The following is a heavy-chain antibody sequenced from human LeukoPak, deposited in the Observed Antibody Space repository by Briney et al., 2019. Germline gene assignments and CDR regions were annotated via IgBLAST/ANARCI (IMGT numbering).Heavy chain of an antibody. V-gene: IGHV3-7*01. CDR2: IKQDGSET. D-gene: IGHD5-24*01. CDR1: GFSFSNHW. Sequence: GGSLRLSCAASGFSFSNHWMNWVRQAPEKGLEWVANIKQDGSETYYVDSVKGRFTISRDNARNSLYLQMNSLRAEDTAVYYCSRDLRGRDDYWGQGILVIVSS. CDR3: SRDLRGRDDY. J-gene: IGHJ4*02.